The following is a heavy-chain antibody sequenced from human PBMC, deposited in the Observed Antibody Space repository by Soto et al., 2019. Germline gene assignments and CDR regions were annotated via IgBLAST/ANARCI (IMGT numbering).Heavy chain of an antibody. Sequence: ASVKVSCTASGYPLACYYMPWVRQAPGQGLEWMGWINANCGGTNYAQQFQGRVTMTRDTSISTAYMELSRLRSDDTAVYYCARPTYHYDSSGYYYPYGMDVWGQGTTVTVSS. D-gene: IGHD3-22*01. CDR3: ARPTYHYDSSGYYYPYGMDV. J-gene: IGHJ6*02. CDR2: INANCGGT. CDR1: GYPLACYY. V-gene: IGHV1-2*02.